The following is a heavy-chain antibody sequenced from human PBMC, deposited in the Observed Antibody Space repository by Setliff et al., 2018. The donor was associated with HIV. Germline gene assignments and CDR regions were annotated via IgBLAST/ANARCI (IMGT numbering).Heavy chain of an antibody. Sequence: GWSLRLSCAASGFTFSNAWMSWVRQAPGKGLEWVGRIKSKTDGGTTDYAAPVKGRFTISRDDSKNTLYPQMNSLKTEDTAVYYCTTVNYYDSSGFYFDYWGQGTLVT. J-gene: IGHJ4*02. CDR3: TTVNYYDSSGFYFDY. CDR1: GFTFSNAW. CDR2: IKSKTDGGTT. D-gene: IGHD3-22*01. V-gene: IGHV3-15*01.